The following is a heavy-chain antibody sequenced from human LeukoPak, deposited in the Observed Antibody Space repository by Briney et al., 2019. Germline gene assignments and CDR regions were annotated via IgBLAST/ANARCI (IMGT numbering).Heavy chain of an antibody. Sequence: SETLSLTCTVSGGSISSYYWSWIRQPAGKGLEWIGRIYTSGSTNFNPSLKSRVTMSVDTSKNQFSLKLSSVTAADTAVYYCARGRYCGGDCPEAFDIWGQGTMVTVSS. CDR1: GGSISSYY. V-gene: IGHV4-4*07. CDR2: IYTSGST. CDR3: ARGRYCGGDCPEAFDI. J-gene: IGHJ3*02. D-gene: IGHD2-21*02.